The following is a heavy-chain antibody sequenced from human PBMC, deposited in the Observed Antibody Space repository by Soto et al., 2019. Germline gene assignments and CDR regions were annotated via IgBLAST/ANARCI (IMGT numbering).Heavy chain of an antibody. Sequence: ASVKVSCKASGYTFTGYYMHWVRQAPGQGLEWMGWINPNSGGTNYAQKFQGWVTMTRDTSISTAYMELNSLRAEDTAVYYCARVRRDGYLSPGYWGQGTLVTVSS. CDR1: GYTFTGYY. V-gene: IGHV1-2*04. D-gene: IGHD5-12*01. J-gene: IGHJ4*02. CDR2: INPNSGGT. CDR3: ARVRRDGYLSPGY.